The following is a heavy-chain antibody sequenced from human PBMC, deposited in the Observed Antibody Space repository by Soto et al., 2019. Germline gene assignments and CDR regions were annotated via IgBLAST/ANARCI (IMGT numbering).Heavy chain of an antibody. CDR3: AKDNSYYGSGSYYAYGMDV. CDR2: ISYDGSNK. CDR1: GFTFSSYG. Sequence: GGSLRLSCAASGFTFSSYGMHWVRQAPGKGLEWVAVISYDGSNKYYADSVKGRFTISRDNSKNTLYLQMNSLRAEDTAVYYWAKDNSYYGSGSYYAYGMDVWGQGTTVTVSS. D-gene: IGHD3-10*01. V-gene: IGHV3-30*18. J-gene: IGHJ6*02.